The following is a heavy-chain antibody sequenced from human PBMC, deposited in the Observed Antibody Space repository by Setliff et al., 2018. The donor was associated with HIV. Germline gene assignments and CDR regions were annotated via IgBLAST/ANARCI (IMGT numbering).Heavy chain of an antibody. Sequence: SVKVSCKASGVTFSNCSISWVRQAPGQGLEWMGGIIPMYGPAHYAQKFQGRVTITADESTTTAYMELNSLTSEDTALYYCARVGFSSRHTGDFFDSWGQGTLVTV. D-gene: IGHD5-18*01. CDR2: IIPMYGPA. CDR3: ARVGFSSRHTGDFFDS. CDR1: GVTFSNCS. J-gene: IGHJ4*02. V-gene: IGHV1-69*13.